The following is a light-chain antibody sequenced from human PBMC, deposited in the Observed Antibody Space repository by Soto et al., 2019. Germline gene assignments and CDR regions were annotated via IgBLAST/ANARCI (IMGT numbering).Light chain of an antibody. V-gene: IGKV2-24*01. CDR2: HIS. J-gene: IGKJ2*01. CDR1: ESLVHSDGTTY. CDR3: MQAKQFPYT. Sequence: DIVVTQTPLSSPVTLGQPASISCRSSESLVHSDGTTYLSWFHQRPGQPPRLLIYHISNRFSGVPDRFIGSGAGTDFTLKISRVEDEDVGVYYCMQAKQFPYTFGQGTKLEIK.